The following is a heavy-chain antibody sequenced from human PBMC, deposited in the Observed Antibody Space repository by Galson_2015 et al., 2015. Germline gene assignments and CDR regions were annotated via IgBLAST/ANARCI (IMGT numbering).Heavy chain of an antibody. V-gene: IGHV3-66*02. CDR2: IYSGGST. CDR3: ARDGLTAMVSGDYYYYGMDV. D-gene: IGHD5-18*01. CDR1: GFTVGSNY. J-gene: IGHJ6*02. Sequence: SLRLSCAASGFTVGSNYMSWVRQAPGKGLEWVSVIYSGGSTYYADSVKGRFTISRDNSKNTLYLQMNSLRAEDTAVYYCARDGLTAMVSGDYYYYGMDVWGQGTTVTVSS.